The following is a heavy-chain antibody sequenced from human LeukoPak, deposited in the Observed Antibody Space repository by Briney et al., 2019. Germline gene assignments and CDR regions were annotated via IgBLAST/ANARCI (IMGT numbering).Heavy chain of an antibody. CDR2: IFGNGRRT. V-gene: IGHV3-23*01. D-gene: IGHD3-16*02. CDR1: GFTFSSYR. Sequence: PGGSLRLSCAASGFTFSSYRMHWVRQALGGGLEWVSAIFGNGRRTNYADSVKGRFTISRDNAKNTLYLQMNSLTAGDTAVYFCAKGGSDYVWGSYRPFEYWGQGTLVTVSS. J-gene: IGHJ4*02. CDR3: AKGGSDYVWGSYRPFEY.